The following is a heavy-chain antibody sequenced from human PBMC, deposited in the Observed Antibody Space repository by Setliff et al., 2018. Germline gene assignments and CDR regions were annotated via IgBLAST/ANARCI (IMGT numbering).Heavy chain of an antibody. Sequence: GASVKVSCKSSGYSFIDYYIHWVRQAPGQGLEWMGWINPHNEGTTFAQKFQDRVTATTDTSITTAYLKLSGLTSDDTAVYYCSRGRRGSTWTSDSWGQGTLGTVSS. CDR2: INPHNEGT. CDR3: SRGRRGSTWTSDS. J-gene: IGHJ4*02. D-gene: IGHD2-2*01. V-gene: IGHV1-2*02. CDR1: GYSFIDYY.